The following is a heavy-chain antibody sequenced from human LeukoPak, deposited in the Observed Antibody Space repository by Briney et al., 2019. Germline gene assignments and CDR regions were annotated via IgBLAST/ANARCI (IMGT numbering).Heavy chain of an antibody. CDR1: GGSIRSHY. CDR2: VYYTGRT. Sequence: PSETLSLTCPLSGGSIRSHYWSWLRQPPGSPPGKGLERLGFVYYTGRTRYNPDPQSRVTISAAASKNHVSLKRTSVTAADTAVYYCARLLDNDSSVDPDTFDIWGQGIMVTVSS. D-gene: IGHD3-22*01. J-gene: IGHJ3*02. CDR3: ARLLDNDSSVDPDTFDI. V-gene: IGHV4-59*11.